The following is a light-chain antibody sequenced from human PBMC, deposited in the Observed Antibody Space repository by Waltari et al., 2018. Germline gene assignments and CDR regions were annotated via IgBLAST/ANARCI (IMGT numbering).Light chain of an antibody. CDR3: NSYTDSRI. J-gene: IGLJ2*01. CDR1: SSDVGGYKY. V-gene: IGLV2-14*01. CDR2: EVS. Sequence: QSALTQPASVSGSPGQSITISCTGTSSDVGGYKYVSWYQHYPGKAPKLIIYEVSNRPSGVSDRFSGPKSGNTASLTISGLQAEDEADYYCNSYTDSRIFGGGTKLTVL.